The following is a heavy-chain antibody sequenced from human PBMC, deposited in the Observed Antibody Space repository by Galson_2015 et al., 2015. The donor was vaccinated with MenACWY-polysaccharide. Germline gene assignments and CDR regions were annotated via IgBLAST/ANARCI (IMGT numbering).Heavy chain of an antibody. D-gene: IGHD2-15*01. V-gene: IGHV3-23*01. Sequence: SLRLSCAASGFTFSGYAMSWVRQAPGKGLEWVSAISGSGGSTYYADSVKGRFTISRDNSKNTLYLQMNSLRAEDTAVYYCAKDWCDGGSCYYPWGQGTLVTVSS. CDR2: ISGSGGST. CDR3: AKDWCDGGSCYYP. CDR1: GFTFSGYA. J-gene: IGHJ5*02.